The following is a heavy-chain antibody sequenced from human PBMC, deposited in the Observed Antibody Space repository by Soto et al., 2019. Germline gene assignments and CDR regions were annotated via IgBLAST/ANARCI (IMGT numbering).Heavy chain of an antibody. J-gene: IGHJ6*02. D-gene: IGHD2-21*02. Sequence: PSETLSLTCTVSGGSISSYYWSWIRQPPGKALEWLALIYWDDDKRYSPSLRSRLTITKDTSKNQVVLTMTNMDPVDTATYYCIQSRCGGDCLQSYACYYCYGKAVSGRRTTDTGS. CDR1: GGSISSYYW. V-gene: IGHV2-5*08. CDR3: IQSRCGGDCLQSYACYYCYGKAV. CDR2: IYWDDDK.